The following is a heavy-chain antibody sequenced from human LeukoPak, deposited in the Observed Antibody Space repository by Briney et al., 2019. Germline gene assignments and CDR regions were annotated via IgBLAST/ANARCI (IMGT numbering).Heavy chain of an antibody. J-gene: IGHJ4*02. CDR1: GFTFSSYE. D-gene: IGHD3-10*01. CDR3: AGRLLWFGELLFDY. V-gene: IGHV3-48*03. CDR2: ISSSGSTI. Sequence: AGSLRLSCAASGFTFSSYEMNWVRQAPGKGLEWVSYISSSGSTIYYADSVKGRFTISRDNPKNSLYLQMNSLRAEDTAVYYSAGRLLWFGELLFDYWGQGTLVTVSS.